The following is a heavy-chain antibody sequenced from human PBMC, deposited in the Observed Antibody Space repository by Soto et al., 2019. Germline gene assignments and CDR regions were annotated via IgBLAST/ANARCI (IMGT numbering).Heavy chain of an antibody. J-gene: IGHJ6*03. CDR1: GFTFSSYG. CDR3: ARDGQSKRKLYSSSWDEYYMDV. Sequence: GGSLRLSCAASGFTFSSYGMHWVRQAPGKGLEWVAVIWYDGSNKYYADSVKGRFTISRDNSKNTLYLQMNSLRAEDTAVYYCARDGQSKRKLYSSSWDEYYMDVWGKGTTVTVSS. V-gene: IGHV3-33*01. D-gene: IGHD6-13*01. CDR2: IWYDGSNK.